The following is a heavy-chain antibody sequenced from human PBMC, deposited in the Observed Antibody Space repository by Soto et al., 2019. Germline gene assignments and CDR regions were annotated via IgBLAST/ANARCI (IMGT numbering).Heavy chain of an antibody. D-gene: IGHD2-15*01. Sequence: QVQLVESGGGVVQPGRSLRLSCAASGFSFSISPMHWVRQAPGKGPEWVALISYDGTNKYYADSVKGRFTISRDNSKNTLYLQVDSLGREDAAVYYCARGPKTSGGQHRACNYYDSWGQGTLVTVSS. CDR1: GFSFSISP. J-gene: IGHJ4*02. CDR2: ISYDGTNK. CDR3: ARGPKTSGGQHRACNYYDS. V-gene: IGHV3-30-3*01.